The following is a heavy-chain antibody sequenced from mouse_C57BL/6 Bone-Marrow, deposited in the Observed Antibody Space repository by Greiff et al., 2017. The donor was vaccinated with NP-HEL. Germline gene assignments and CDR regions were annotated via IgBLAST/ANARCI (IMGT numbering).Heavy chain of an antibody. D-gene: IGHD6-1*01. CDR3: ARDATSPHAMDY. CDR2: SRNKANDYTT. V-gene: IGHV7-1*01. J-gene: IGHJ4*01. CDR1: GFTFSDFY. Sequence: EVKLVESGGGLVQSGRSLRLSCATSGFTFSDFYMEWVRQAPGKGLEWIAASRNKANDYTTEYSASVKGRFIVSRDTSQSILYLQMNALRAEDTAIYYCARDATSPHAMDYWGQGTSVTVSS.